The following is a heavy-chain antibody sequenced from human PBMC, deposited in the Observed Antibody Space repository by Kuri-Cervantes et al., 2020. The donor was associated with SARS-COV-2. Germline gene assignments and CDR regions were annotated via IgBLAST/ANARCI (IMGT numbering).Heavy chain of an antibody. CDR2: IYYSGST. CDR1: GGSISSYY. V-gene: IGHV4-59*12. CDR3: ARWGTWGGIDP. D-gene: IGHD3-16*01. Sequence: ESLKISCTVSGGSISSYYWSWIRQPPGKGLEWIGYIYYSGSTNYNPSLKSRVTISVDTSKNQFSLKLSSVTAADTAVYYCARWGTWGGIDPWGQGTRVTVSS. J-gene: IGHJ5*02.